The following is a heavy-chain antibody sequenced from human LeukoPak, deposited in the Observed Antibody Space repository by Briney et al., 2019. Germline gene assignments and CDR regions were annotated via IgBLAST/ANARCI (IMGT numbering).Heavy chain of an antibody. CDR2: IYSGGYT. D-gene: IGHD1-26*01. Sequence: GGSLRLSCAASGFTVTTNYMTWVRQAPGKGLEWVSIIYSGGYTDYADSVKGRFTISRDNSKNTLDLQMNSLRAEDTAVYYCARRLEYSGSKGVFDYWGQGTLVTVSS. V-gene: IGHV3-66*01. J-gene: IGHJ4*02. CDR1: GFTVTTNY. CDR3: ARRLEYSGSKGVFDY.